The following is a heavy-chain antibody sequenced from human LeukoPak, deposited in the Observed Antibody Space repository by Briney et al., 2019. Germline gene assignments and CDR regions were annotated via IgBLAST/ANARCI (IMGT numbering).Heavy chain of an antibody. J-gene: IGHJ4*02. CDR1: GSTFSDYY. CDR2: ISSGSTI. Sequence: GGSLRLSCAASGSTFSDYYMSWIRQAPGKGLEWVSYISSGSTIYYADSVKGRFTISRDNAKNSLYLQMNSLRAEDTAVYYCASSATAMVTFGYWGQGTLVTVSS. CDR3: ASSATAMVTFGY. D-gene: IGHD5-18*01. V-gene: IGHV3-11*01.